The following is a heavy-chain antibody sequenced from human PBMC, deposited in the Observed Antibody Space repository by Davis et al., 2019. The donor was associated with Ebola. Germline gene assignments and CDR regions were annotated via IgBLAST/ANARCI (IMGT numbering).Heavy chain of an antibody. V-gene: IGHV3-48*03. J-gene: IGHJ4*02. CDR3: ARDYFGSDSYPLFDL. CDR2: IDSSGGTT. Sequence: GGSLRLSCAASGFTFSSYEMNWVRQAPGKGLEWVSYIDSSGGTTYYADSVKGRFTISRDSAKNSLYLQMNNLRAEDTAIYYCARDYFGSDSYPLFDLWGQGTLVTVSS. D-gene: IGHD3-10*01. CDR1: GFTFSSYE.